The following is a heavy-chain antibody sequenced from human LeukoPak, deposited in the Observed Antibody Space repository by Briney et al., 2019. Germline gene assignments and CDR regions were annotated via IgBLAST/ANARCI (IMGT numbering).Heavy chain of an antibody. J-gene: IGHJ4*02. CDR2: ISSSSSYI. D-gene: IGHD2-2*01. V-gene: IGHV3-21*01. CDR1: GFTFSSYA. CDR3: ARIADQLLGSNIDY. Sequence: GGSLRLSCAASGFTFSSYAMNWVRQAPGKGLEWVSSISSSSSYIYYADSVKGRFTISRDNAKNSLYLQMNSLRAEDTAVYYCARIADQLLGSNIDYWGQGTLVTVSS.